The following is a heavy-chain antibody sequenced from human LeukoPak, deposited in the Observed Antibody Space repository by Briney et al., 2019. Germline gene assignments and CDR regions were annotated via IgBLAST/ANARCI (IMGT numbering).Heavy chain of an antibody. Sequence: ASVKVSCKASGYTFTSYGISWGRQAPGQGLEWMGWISAYNGNTNYAQQLQGRVTMTTDTSTSTAYMELRRLRSDDPAVYYCARVIQLWPGYFDYWGQGTLVTVSS. V-gene: IGHV1-18*01. CDR3: ARVIQLWPGYFDY. CDR1: GYTFTSYG. J-gene: IGHJ4*02. D-gene: IGHD5-18*01. CDR2: ISAYNGNT.